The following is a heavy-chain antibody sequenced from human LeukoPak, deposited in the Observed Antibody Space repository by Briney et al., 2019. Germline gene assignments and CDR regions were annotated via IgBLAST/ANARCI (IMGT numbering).Heavy chain of an antibody. CDR1: GGSISSSSYY. Sequence: SETLSLTCTVSGGSISSSSYYWGWIRQPPGQGLECIGSIYYSGSTYYNPSLKSRVTISVDTSKNQFSLKLSSVTAAGTAVYYCARHAGHYDILTGSGPLYYFDYWGQGTLVTVSS. CDR2: IYYSGST. D-gene: IGHD3-9*01. CDR3: ARHAGHYDILTGSGPLYYFDY. V-gene: IGHV4-39*01. J-gene: IGHJ4*02.